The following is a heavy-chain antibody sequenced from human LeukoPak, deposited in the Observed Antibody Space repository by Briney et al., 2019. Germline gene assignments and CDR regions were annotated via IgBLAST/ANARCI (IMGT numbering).Heavy chain of an antibody. CDR3: TTDLGDYGDYVRF. CDR1: GFTFRNAW. V-gene: IGHV3-15*01. CDR2: IKSKTAGGAT. D-gene: IGHD4-17*01. J-gene: IGHJ3*01. Sequence: GGSLRLSCVASGFTFRNAWMSWVRRAPGKGLEWVGRIKSKTAGGATDYTAPVNGRFTISRDDSKNTLYLQMNSLKTEDTAVYYCTTDLGDYGDYVRFWGQGTMVTVSS.